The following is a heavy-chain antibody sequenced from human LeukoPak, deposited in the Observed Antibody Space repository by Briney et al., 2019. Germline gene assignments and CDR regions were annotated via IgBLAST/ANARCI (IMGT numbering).Heavy chain of an antibody. V-gene: IGHV3-7*03. Sequence: GGSLRLSCAASGFTFSSYWMSWVRQAPGKGLEWVANIKQDGSEKYYVDSVKGRFTISRDNAKNSLYLQMNSLRAEDTAVYYCARGPYCSGGSCYSVDYWGQGTLVTVSS. J-gene: IGHJ4*02. D-gene: IGHD2-15*01. CDR2: IKQDGSEK. CDR1: GFTFSSYW. CDR3: ARGPYCSGGSCYSVDY.